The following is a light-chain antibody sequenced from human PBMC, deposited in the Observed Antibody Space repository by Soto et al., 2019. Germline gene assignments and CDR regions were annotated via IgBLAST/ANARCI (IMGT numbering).Light chain of an antibody. CDR1: QSISSW. Sequence: DIQMTQSPSTLSASVGDRVTITCRASQSISSWLAWYQQKPGTAPKVLIYHASNLQSGVPSRFSGSGSGTEFTFTISSLQPDDFATYYCQQYNSYSFGQGTKVDIK. CDR2: HAS. J-gene: IGKJ1*01. CDR3: QQYNSYS. V-gene: IGKV1-5*01.